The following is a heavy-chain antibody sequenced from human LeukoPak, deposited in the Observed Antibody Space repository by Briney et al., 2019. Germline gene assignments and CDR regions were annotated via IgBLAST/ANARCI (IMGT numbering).Heavy chain of an antibody. Sequence: SETLSLTCAVSGYSISSGYYWGWIRQPPGKGLECIGRIYHSGSTYYNPSLKSRVTISVDTSKNQFSLKLSSVTAADTAVYYCARNSVGATAYWGQGTLVTVSS. J-gene: IGHJ4*02. CDR2: IYHSGST. CDR3: ARNSVGATAY. D-gene: IGHD1-26*01. CDR1: GYSISSGYY. V-gene: IGHV4-38-2*01.